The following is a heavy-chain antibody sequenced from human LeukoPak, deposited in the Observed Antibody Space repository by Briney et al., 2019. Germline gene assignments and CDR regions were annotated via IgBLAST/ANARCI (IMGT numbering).Heavy chain of an antibody. CDR1: GYTFTGYY. CDR3: ASLGDYYGSGSYAPFDH. J-gene: IGHJ4*02. CDR2: INPNTGDT. V-gene: IGHV1-2*02. Sequence: ASVKVSCKASGYTFTGYYMHWVRQAPGQGLEWFVLINPNTGDTRYAQKFQGRVTMTRDTSISTAYMELSGLRSDDTAIYYCASLGDYYGSGSYAPFDHWGQGTLVTVSS. D-gene: IGHD3-10*01.